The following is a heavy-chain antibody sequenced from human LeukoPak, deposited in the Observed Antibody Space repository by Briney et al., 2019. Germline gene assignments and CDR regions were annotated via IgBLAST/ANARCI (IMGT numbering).Heavy chain of an antibody. CDR1: GGSISSSSYY. Sequence: SETLSLTCTVSGGSISSSSYYWGWIRQPPGKRLEWIGSIYYSGSTYYNPSLKSRVTISVDTSKNQFSLKLSSVTAADTAVYYCARGGRDSSGWYRANWFDPWGQGTLVTVSS. V-gene: IGHV4-39*01. CDR2: IYYSGST. J-gene: IGHJ5*02. CDR3: ARGGRDSSGWYRANWFDP. D-gene: IGHD6-19*01.